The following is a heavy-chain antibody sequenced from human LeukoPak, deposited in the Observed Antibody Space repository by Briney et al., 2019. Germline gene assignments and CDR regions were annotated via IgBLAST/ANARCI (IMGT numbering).Heavy chain of an antibody. CDR1: GYVSRHC. CDR2: VHNSGST. Sequence: GYVSRHCWRSIRQQPRKGLEWIGSVHNSGSTNYNPSLKSRVTISVDTSNNQFSLRLSSVTAADTAVYYCARDWGWPSGYPYPWGQGTLVTVSS. CDR3: ARDWGWPSGYPYP. J-gene: IGHJ5*02. D-gene: IGHD3-22*01. V-gene: IGHV4-59*02.